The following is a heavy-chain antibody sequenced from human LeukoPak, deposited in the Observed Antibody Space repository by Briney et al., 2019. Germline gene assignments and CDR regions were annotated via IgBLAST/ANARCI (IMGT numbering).Heavy chain of an antibody. Sequence: PGGSLRLSCAASGFTFSNAWMSWVRQAPGKGLEWVGRIKSKTDGGTTDYAAPVKGRFTISRDDSKNTLYLQMNSLKTEDTAVYYCTTFDYGDLNLDYWGQGTLVTVSS. D-gene: IGHD4-17*01. J-gene: IGHJ4*02. CDR1: GFTFSNAW. V-gene: IGHV3-15*01. CDR3: TTFDYGDLNLDY. CDR2: IKSKTDGGTT.